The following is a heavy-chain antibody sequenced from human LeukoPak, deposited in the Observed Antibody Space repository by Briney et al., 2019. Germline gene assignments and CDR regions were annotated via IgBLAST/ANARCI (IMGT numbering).Heavy chain of an antibody. V-gene: IGHV4-34*01. J-gene: IGHJ4*02. CDR3: ARGSTVVTQ. D-gene: IGHD4-17*01. CDR1: GGSFRGYY. Sequence: PSETLSLTCAVYGGSFRGYYWSWIRQPPGKGLEWIGEINHSGSTNYNPSLKSRVTISVDTSKNQFSLKLSSVTAADTAVYYCARGSTVVTQWGQGTLVTVSS. CDR2: INHSGST.